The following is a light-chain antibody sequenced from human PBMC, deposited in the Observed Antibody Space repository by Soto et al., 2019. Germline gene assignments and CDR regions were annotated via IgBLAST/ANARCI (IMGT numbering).Light chain of an antibody. CDR1: NSNIGKNY. CDR3: GTWDSSLTVVV. J-gene: IGLJ2*01. Sequence: QSVLTQPPSVSAAPGQKVTISCSGSNSNIGKNYVSWYQQLPGTAPQLLIYDNNQRPSGIPDRFSGSKSDTSATLGITGLQTGDEADYYCGTWDSSLTVVVFGGGTQLTVL. V-gene: IGLV1-51*01. CDR2: DNN.